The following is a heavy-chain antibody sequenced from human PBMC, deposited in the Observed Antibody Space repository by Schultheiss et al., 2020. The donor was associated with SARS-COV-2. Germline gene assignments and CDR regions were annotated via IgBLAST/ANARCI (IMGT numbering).Heavy chain of an antibody. Sequence: GGSLRLSCAASGFTFSSYAMSWVRQAPGKGLEWVSAISGSGGSTYYADSVKGRFTISRDNSKNTLYLQMNSLRAEDTAVYYCAKGTRVSRRAVMVVVVIATAIDYWGQGTLVTVSS. V-gene: IGHV3-23*01. CDR1: GFTFSSYA. J-gene: IGHJ4*02. D-gene: IGHD2-21*01. CDR3: AKGTRVSRRAVMVVVVIATAIDY. CDR2: ISGSGGST.